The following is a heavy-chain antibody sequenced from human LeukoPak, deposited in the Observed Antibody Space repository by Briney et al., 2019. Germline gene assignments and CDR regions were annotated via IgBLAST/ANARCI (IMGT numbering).Heavy chain of an antibody. CDR3: ARAICSGCYAPTDY. CDR1: GYTFTGYY. D-gene: IGHD6-19*01. Sequence: GASVKVSCKASGYTFTGYYMHWVRQAPGQGLEWMGRINPNSGGTNYAQKFQGRVTMTRDKSISKPYMELSRLRSDDTAVYYCARAICSGCYAPTDYWGQGTLVTVSS. V-gene: IGHV1-2*06. CDR2: INPNSGGT. J-gene: IGHJ4*02.